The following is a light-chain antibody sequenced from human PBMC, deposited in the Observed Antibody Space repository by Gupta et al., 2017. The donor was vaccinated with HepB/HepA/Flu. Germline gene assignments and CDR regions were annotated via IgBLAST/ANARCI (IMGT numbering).Light chain of an antibody. Sequence: EIVLTQSPGTLSLSPGERATLSCRASQSVSSNSLVWYQQRPGQAPRLLIYGASNRATVIPDRFSGSGSGTNFTLTISRLEPEDFAVYFCQHDGTSHHFGQGTKLEIK. CDR1: QSVSSNS. J-gene: IGKJ2*01. V-gene: IGKV3-20*01. CDR3: QHDGTSHH. CDR2: GAS.